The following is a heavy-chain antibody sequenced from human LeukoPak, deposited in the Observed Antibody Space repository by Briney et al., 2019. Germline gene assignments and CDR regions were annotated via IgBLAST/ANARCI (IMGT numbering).Heavy chain of an antibody. V-gene: IGHV4-59*01. J-gene: IGHJ3*02. CDR3: ARVNGDYVPGAFDI. CDR1: GGSISGYY. Sequence: SETLSLTCTVSGGSISGYYWSWIRQPPGKGLEWIGYIYYSGSTNYNPSLKSRVTISVDTSKNQFSLKLSSVTAADTAVYYCARVNGDYVPGAFDIWGQGTMVTVSS. CDR2: IYYSGST. D-gene: IGHD4-17*01.